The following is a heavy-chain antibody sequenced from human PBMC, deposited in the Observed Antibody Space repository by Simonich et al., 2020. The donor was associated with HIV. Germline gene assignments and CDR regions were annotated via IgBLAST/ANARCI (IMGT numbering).Heavy chain of an antibody. Sequence: EVQLVESEGGLVKPGGSLRLSCAASGFTFSSYSMNWVRQAPGKGLEWVSSISSSSSYIYYADSVKGRFTISRDNAKNSLYLQMNSLRAEDTAVYYCARDGRKGSSTSCSDYWGQGTLVTVSS. CDR3: ARDGRKGSSTSCSDY. V-gene: IGHV3-21*01. J-gene: IGHJ4*02. D-gene: IGHD2-2*01. CDR1: GFTFSSYS. CDR2: ISSSSSYI.